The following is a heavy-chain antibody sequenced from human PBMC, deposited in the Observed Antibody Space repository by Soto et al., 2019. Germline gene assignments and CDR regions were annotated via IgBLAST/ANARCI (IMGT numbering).Heavy chain of an antibody. CDR2: ISAYNGNT. CDR1: GYTLTNYG. Sequence: ASVQVSCKASGYTLTNYGISWVRQAPGQGLEWMGWISAYNGNTKYAQKLQGRVTMTTDTSTSTAYMELRSLRSDDTAVYYCARGVGSGSYYNQYNWFDPWGQGT. D-gene: IGHD3-10*01. J-gene: IGHJ5*02. CDR3: ARGVGSGSYYNQYNWFDP. V-gene: IGHV1-18*01.